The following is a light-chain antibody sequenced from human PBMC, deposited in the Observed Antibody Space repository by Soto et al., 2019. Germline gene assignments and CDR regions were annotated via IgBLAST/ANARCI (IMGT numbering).Light chain of an antibody. CDR2: AAS. J-gene: IGKJ4*01. V-gene: IGKV1-9*01. Sequence: IQLAQSPSSLSASLGDRVAITCRASQGISSFLAWYQQKPGKAPNLLIYAASTLQSGVPSRFSGGGSGTDFTLTIDRLQPEDFATYYCQQVDVYPSTFGGGTKVHI. CDR1: QGISSF. CDR3: QQVDVYPST.